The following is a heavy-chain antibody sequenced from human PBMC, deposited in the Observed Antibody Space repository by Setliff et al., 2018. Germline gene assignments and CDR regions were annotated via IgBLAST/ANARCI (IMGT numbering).Heavy chain of an antibody. Sequence: SETLSLTCSVSGASINRDYWNWIRQPPGKGLEWIGSIYYTGSADYNPSLKSRVTLSVDTSKNQFSLNLSSVTAADTAVYYSARLGATVKRGYFGFWGQGTLVTVSS. CDR1: GASINRDY. D-gene: IGHD1-26*01. CDR2: IYYTGSA. V-gene: IGHV4-59*05. CDR3: ARLGATVKRGYFGF. J-gene: IGHJ4*02.